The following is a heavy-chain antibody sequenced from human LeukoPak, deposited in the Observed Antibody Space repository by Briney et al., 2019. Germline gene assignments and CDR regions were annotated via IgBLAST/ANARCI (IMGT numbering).Heavy chain of an antibody. CDR2: IYISGST. Sequence: SETLSLTCTVSGGSITNYYWNWIRQPAGKGLEWIGHIYISGSTNYNPSLKSRVNMAVDTSKNQFSLKVNSVTAADTAVYYCARGNYDSTGYYYMGDTLDIWGQGTMVTVSS. CDR1: GGSITNYY. V-gene: IGHV4-4*07. CDR3: ARGNYDSTGYYYMGDTLDI. D-gene: IGHD3-22*01. J-gene: IGHJ3*02.